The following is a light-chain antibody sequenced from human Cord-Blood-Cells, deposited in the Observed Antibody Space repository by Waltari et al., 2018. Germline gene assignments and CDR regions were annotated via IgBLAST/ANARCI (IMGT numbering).Light chain of an antibody. CDR3: SSYTSSSTLNYV. CDR2: DVS. CDR1: SSTGVGYKL. J-gene: IGLJ1*01. Sequence: QSALTQPVSVSGSPGQSITISCTGTSSTGVGYKLFSWYQQHPGKAPKLMIYDVSNRPSGVSNRFSGSKSGNTASLTISGLQAEDEADYYCSSYTSSSTLNYVFGTGTKVTVL. V-gene: IGLV2-14*01.